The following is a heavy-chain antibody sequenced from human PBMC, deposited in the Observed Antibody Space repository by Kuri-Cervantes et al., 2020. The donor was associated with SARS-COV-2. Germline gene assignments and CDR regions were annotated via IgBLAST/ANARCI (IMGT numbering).Heavy chain of an antibody. J-gene: IGHJ4*02. CDR1: GYTFTNYY. Sequence: ASVKVSCKASGYTFTNYYMHWVRQAPGQGLEWMGIINPSGGSTSYAQKFQGRVTITRDTSASTAYMELSSLRSEDTAVYYCAADFMVRGVMIDLGYWGQGTLVTVSS. D-gene: IGHD3-10*01. CDR2: INPSGGST. CDR3: AADFMVRGVMIDLGY. V-gene: IGHV1-46*01.